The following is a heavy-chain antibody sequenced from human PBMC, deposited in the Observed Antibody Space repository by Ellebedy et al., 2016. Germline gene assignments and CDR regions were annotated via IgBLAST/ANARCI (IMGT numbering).Heavy chain of an antibody. J-gene: IGHJ4*02. Sequence: GESLKISCVVSGFNFNDYYMSWVRLAPGKGLEWVSYISGDGSKIYHSDSVKGRFTVSRDNAKKSLYLQMDSLKAEDTAVYYCAREATGTDSWGQGTLVTVSS. CDR2: ISGDGSKI. CDR1: GFNFNDYY. V-gene: IGHV3-11*01. CDR3: AREATGTDS. D-gene: IGHD3-9*01.